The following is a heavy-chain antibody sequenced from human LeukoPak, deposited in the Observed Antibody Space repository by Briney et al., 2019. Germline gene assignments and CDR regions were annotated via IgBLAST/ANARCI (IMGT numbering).Heavy chain of an antibody. D-gene: IGHD3-22*01. Sequence: PSETLSLTCTVSGGSISSYYWSWIRQPAGKGLEWIGRIYTSGSTNYNPSLKSRVTMSVDTSKNQFSLKLSSVTAADTAVYYCARGDYYDSSGYYDYWGQGTLVTVSS. CDR2: IYTSGST. V-gene: IGHV4-4*07. J-gene: IGHJ4*02. CDR3: ARGDYYDSSGYYDY. CDR1: GGSISSYY.